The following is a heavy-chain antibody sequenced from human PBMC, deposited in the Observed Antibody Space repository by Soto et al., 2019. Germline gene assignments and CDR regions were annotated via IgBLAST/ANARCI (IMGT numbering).Heavy chain of an antibody. Sequence: GGSLRLSCAASGFTFSSYGMHWVRQAPGKGLEWVAVISYDGSNKYYADSVKGRFTISRDNSKNTLHLQMNSLRAEDTAVYYCAKDRNNGYNWNYLDYWGQGTLVTVSS. J-gene: IGHJ4*02. CDR3: AKDRNNGYNWNYLDY. V-gene: IGHV3-30*18. CDR1: GFTFSSYG. D-gene: IGHD1-7*01. CDR2: ISYDGSNK.